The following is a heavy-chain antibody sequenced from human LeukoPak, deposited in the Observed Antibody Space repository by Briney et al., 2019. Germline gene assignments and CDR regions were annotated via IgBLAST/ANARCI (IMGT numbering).Heavy chain of an antibody. CDR2: ISYDGSNK. D-gene: IGHD6-6*01. CDR1: GFTFSSYG. Sequence: GGSLRLSCAASGFTFSSYGMHWVRQAPGKGLEWVAVISYDGSNKYYADSVKGRFTISRDNSKNTLYLQMNSLRAEDTAVYYCAKEYSSSSVDYWGQRTLVTVSS. CDR3: AKEYSSSSVDY. V-gene: IGHV3-30*18. J-gene: IGHJ4*02.